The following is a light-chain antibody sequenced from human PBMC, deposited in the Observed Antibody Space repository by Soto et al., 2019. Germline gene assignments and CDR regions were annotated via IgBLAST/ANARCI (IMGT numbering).Light chain of an antibody. V-gene: IGKV1-39*01. CDR3: QQSFRTPYT. CDR1: ETMNKN. Sequence: DIQMTQSPSSLSASVGDRVTITCRASETMNKNLNWYQQKPGQAPNLLIYSASDFQSGVPSRFSGSGSGTEFTLTISGLQPEDFATYYCQQSFRTPYTFGQGTDLEI. J-gene: IGKJ2*01. CDR2: SAS.